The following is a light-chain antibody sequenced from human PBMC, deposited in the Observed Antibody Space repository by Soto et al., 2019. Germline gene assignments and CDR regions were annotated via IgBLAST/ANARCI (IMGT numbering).Light chain of an antibody. V-gene: IGKV1-5*01. J-gene: IGKJ1*01. CDR1: ESSSKN. CDR2: YAS. CDR3: QQYAAFSPA. Sequence: DVQMTQSPSTLSASVGDRVTITCRASESSSKNLAWYQLRPGKAPRLLIYYASTLDRGVPSRFSGSGSGTEFTLTIIRLQPDDFATYYCQQYAAFSPAFGQGTKV.